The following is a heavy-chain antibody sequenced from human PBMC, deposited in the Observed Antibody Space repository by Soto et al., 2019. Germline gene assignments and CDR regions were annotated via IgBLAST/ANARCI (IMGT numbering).Heavy chain of an antibody. V-gene: IGHV4-31*03. CDR1: GGSISSGGYY. J-gene: IGHJ5*02. CDR3: PRGVFP. Sequence: QVQLQESGPGLVKPSQTLSLTCTVSGGSISSGGYYWNWIRQHPGKGLEWIGYSYYSGSTYSNPSATSRVSIAVAPSKNHSSLKLTSVTAADTAVYYCPRGVFPWGRGTLVTVSS. CDR2: SYYSGST.